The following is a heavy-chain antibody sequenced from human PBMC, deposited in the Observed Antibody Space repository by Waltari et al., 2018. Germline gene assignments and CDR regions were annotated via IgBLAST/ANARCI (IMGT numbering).Heavy chain of an antibody. V-gene: IGHV4-39*07. CDR2: LSESGDT. Sequence: QLQLQESGPGLVKPSETLSLTCTVSGGSISSSSYYWGWIRQPPGKGREWIGVLSESGDTSYIASLKRRVTISGGASKNQFALRRSAVTAADTAVYDCAGHAYYYGSGSYAPEAFDIWCQGTMVTVSS. D-gene: IGHD3-10*01. J-gene: IGHJ3*02. CDR1: GGSISSSSYY. CDR3: AGHAYYYGSGSYAPEAFDI.